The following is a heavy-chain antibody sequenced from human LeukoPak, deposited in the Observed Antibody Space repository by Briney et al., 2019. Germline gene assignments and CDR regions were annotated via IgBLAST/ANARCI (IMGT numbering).Heavy chain of an antibody. CDR2: ISTGSSTL. CDR3: ARVAEIQLWLRSAFDY. J-gene: IGHJ4*02. CDR1: GFTFSTYS. D-gene: IGHD5-18*01. Sequence: GGSLRLSCAASGFTFSTYSMDWVRQAPGKGLKWVSFISTGSSTLYYADSVKVRFTISRDNAKNSLYLQMNSLRDEDTAVYYCARVAEIQLWLRSAFDYWGQGTLVTVSS. V-gene: IGHV3-48*02.